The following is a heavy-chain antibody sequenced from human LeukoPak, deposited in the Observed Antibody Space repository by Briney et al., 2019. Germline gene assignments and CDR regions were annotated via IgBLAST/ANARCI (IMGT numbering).Heavy chain of an antibody. Sequence: SETLSLTCTVSGGSISSYYWSWLRQPPGKGLEWIGYIYYSGSTNYNPSLKSRVTISVDTSKNQSSLKLSSVTAADTAVYYCAASRLGELSDFWGQGTLVTVSS. V-gene: IGHV4-59*01. CDR3: AASRLGELSDF. J-gene: IGHJ4*02. D-gene: IGHD3-16*02. CDR2: IYYSGST. CDR1: GGSISSYY.